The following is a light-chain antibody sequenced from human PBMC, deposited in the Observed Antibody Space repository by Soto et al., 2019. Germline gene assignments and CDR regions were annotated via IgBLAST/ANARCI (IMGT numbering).Light chain of an antibody. CDR2: GAS. CDR3: QQYGSSPWT. Sequence: EIVLTQSPGTLSLSPGERATLSCRASQSVSSSYLAWYQQKPGQAPRLLIYGASSRATDIPDRFSGSGSGTVFTLTISRLEPEDSAVYYCQQYGSSPWTFGQGTKVDSK. V-gene: IGKV3-20*01. J-gene: IGKJ1*01. CDR1: QSVSSSY.